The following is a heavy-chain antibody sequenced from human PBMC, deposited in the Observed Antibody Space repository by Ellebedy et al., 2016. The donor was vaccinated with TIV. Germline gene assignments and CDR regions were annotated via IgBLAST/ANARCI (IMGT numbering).Heavy chain of an antibody. D-gene: IGHD3-16*01. CDR2: TDVRSSV. CDR1: GFTFSSHN. V-gene: IGHV3-48*02. Sequence: PGGSLRLSCAASGFTFSSHNMNWVRQAPGKGLEWLTYTDVRSSVFYTDSVKGRFTISRDNAKSSLYLQMNSLRDEDTAVYYCARDSHHYAFDYWGQGTLVTVSS. CDR3: ARDSHHYAFDY. J-gene: IGHJ4*02.